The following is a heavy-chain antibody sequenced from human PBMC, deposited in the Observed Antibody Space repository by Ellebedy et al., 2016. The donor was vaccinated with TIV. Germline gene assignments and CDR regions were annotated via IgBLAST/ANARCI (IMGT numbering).Heavy chain of an antibody. CDR1: GGSISSYY. CDR2: IYYSGST. V-gene: IGHV4-59*08. Sequence: MPSETLSLTCTVSGGSISSYYWSWIRQPPGKGLEWIGYIYYSGSTNYNPSLKSRVTISVDTSKNQFSLKLSSVTAADTAVYYCARGLTDSSGYYYFDYWGQGTLVTVSS. CDR3: ARGLTDSSGYYYFDY. D-gene: IGHD3-22*01. J-gene: IGHJ4*02.